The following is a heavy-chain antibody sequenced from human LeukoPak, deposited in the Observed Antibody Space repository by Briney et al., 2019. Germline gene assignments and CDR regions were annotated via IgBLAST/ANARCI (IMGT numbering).Heavy chain of an antibody. Sequence: PSETLSLTGTVSGGSISSSSYYWGWIRQPPGKGLEWIGNIYYTGSTYYNPSLKSRVTISLDTSKNHFSLTLSSVTAADTAVYYCARAISPGWFDPWGQGTLVTVSS. CDR1: GGSISSSSYY. V-gene: IGHV4-39*07. CDR2: IYYTGST. CDR3: ARAISPGWFDP. J-gene: IGHJ5*02.